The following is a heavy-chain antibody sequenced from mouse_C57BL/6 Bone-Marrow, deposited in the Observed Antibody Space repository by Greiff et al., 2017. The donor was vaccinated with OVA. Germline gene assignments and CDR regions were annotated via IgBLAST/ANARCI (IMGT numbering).Heavy chain of an antibody. Sequence: QVQLQQPGAELVKPGASVKLSCKASGYTFTSYWMHWVKQRPGRGLEWIGRIDPNRGGTKYNEKFKSKATLTVDKPSSTAYMQLSSLTSEDSAVYYCARSGWLLLYFDYWGQGTTLTVSS. D-gene: IGHD2-3*01. CDR1: GYTFTSYW. J-gene: IGHJ2*01. CDR3: ARSGWLLLYFDY. CDR2: IDPNRGGT. V-gene: IGHV1-72*01.